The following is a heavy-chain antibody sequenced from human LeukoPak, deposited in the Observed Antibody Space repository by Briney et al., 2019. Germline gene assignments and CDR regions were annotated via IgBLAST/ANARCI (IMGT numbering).Heavy chain of an antibody. CDR1: GFTVSSNY. Sequence: GGSLRLSCAASGFTVSSNYMSWVRQAPGKGLEWVSVIYSGGSTYYADSVKGRFTISRDNSKNTLYLQMNSLRAEDTAVYYCAKDQFPAVGATSSFFDYWGQGTLVTVSS. CDR3: AKDQFPAVGATSSFFDY. CDR2: IYSGGST. J-gene: IGHJ4*02. D-gene: IGHD1-26*01. V-gene: IGHV3-53*01.